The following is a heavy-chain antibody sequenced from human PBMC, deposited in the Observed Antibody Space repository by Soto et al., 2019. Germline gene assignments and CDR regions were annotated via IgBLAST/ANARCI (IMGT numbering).Heavy chain of an antibody. CDR3: ATVLGYCTNGVCYTYFDY. CDR2: FDPEDGET. CDR1: GYTLTELS. J-gene: IGHJ4*02. Sequence: ASVQVSCKVSGYTLTELSMHWVRQAPGKGLEWMGGFDPEDGETIYAQKFQGRVTMTEDTSTDTAYMELSSLRSEDTAVYYCATVLGYCTNGVCYTYFDYWGQGTLVTVSS. D-gene: IGHD2-8*01. V-gene: IGHV1-24*01.